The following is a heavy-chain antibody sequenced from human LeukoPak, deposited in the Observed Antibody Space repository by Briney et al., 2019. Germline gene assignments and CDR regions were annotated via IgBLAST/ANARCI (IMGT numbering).Heavy chain of an antibody. V-gene: IGHV3-23*01. D-gene: IGHD3-10*01. CDR1: GFTFSSYA. Sequence: GGSLRLSCAASGFTFSSYAMSWVRQALGKGLQWVSGISGSGGSTYYADSVKGRFTISRDNSKNTLYLQMNSLRAEDTAVYYCARDLWFGEDRGRGTLVTVSS. J-gene: IGHJ4*02. CDR2: ISGSGGST. CDR3: ARDLWFGED.